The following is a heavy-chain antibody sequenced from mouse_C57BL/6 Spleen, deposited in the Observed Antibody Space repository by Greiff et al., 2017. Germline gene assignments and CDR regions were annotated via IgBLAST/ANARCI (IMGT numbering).Heavy chain of an antibody. CDR3: ARTIYDYPDY. Sequence: EVNVVESGGGLVKPGGSLKLSCAASGFTFSDYGMHWVRQAPEKGLEWVAYISSGSSTIYYADTVKGRFTISRDNAKNTLFLQMTSLRSEDTAMYYCARTIYDYPDYWGQGTTLTVSS. V-gene: IGHV5-17*01. CDR1: GFTFSDYG. J-gene: IGHJ2*01. D-gene: IGHD2-4*01. CDR2: ISSGSSTI.